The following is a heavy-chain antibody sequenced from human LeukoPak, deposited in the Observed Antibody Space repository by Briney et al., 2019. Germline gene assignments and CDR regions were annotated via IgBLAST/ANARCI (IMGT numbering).Heavy chain of an antibody. CDR2: ISSNTRTTSTI. CDR3: ARTVRGIVMPQNAFDI. D-gene: IGHD1-26*01. J-gene: IGHJ3*02. V-gene: IGHV3-48*01. CDR1: GFTFSSYS. Sequence: GGSLRLSCAASGFTFSSYSMNWVRQAPGKGLEWVSYISSNTRTTSTIYYADSVKGRFTISRDDAQNSLYLQMSGLRVEDTAVYYCARTVRGIVMPQNAFDIRGQGTVVTVSS.